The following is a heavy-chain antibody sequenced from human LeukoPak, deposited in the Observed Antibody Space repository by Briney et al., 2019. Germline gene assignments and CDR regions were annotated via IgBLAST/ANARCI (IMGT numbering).Heavy chain of an antibody. V-gene: IGHV3-48*03. CDR1: GFTFSSYA. CDR3: ARLDASGLDY. Sequence: GGSLRLSCAASGFTFSSYAMSWVRQAPGKGLEWVSYISGSGRTIYYANSVKGRFTISRDNAKNSLYLQMNSLRADDTAVYYCARLDASGLDYWGQGTLVTVSS. D-gene: IGHD6-19*01. CDR2: ISGSGRTI. J-gene: IGHJ4*02.